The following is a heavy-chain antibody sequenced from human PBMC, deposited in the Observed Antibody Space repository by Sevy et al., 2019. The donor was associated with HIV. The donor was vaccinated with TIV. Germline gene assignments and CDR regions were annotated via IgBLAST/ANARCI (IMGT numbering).Heavy chain of an antibody. J-gene: IGHJ6*02. CDR2: ISSSSSTI. Sequence: GGSLRLSCAASGFTFSSYSMNWVRQAPGKGLEWVSYISSSSSTIYYADSVKGRFTISRDNAKNSLYLQMNSLRAEDTAVYYCASKTRIAAAPISGYYGMDVWGQGTTVTVSS. CDR1: GFTFSSYS. V-gene: IGHV3-48*01. D-gene: IGHD6-13*01. CDR3: ASKTRIAAAPISGYYGMDV.